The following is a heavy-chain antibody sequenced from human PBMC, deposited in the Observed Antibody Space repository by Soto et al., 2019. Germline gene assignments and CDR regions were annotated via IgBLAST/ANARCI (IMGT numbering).Heavy chain of an antibody. D-gene: IGHD3-22*01. Sequence: EVQLVESGGGLVQPGGSLRLSCAASGFTVSGNYMNWVRQAPGKGLEWISVIYRGGNTDHADSVKGRFTISRDNSKNTRSLQMASRRAEDTAVYYCARGVDYDTSGPGDGFDLWGQGTMVTVSS. CDR1: GFTVSGNY. CDR3: ARGVDYDTSGPGDGFDL. CDR2: IYRGGNT. J-gene: IGHJ3*01. V-gene: IGHV3-66*01.